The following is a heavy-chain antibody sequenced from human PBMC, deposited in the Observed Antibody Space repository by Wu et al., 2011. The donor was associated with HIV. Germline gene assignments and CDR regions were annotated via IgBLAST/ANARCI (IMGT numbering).Heavy chain of an antibody. CDR3: ARDPPGYPYFFDY. V-gene: IGHV1-18*01. CDR1: GYSFTNYG. Sequence: QVQLVQSGNEVKKPGASVKVSCQASGYSFTNYGISWVRQAPGQGLEWMGWINVYSGHTDYAQKVQGRVTMTTDASTSTVYMEVRSLRSDDTAVYYCARDPPGYPYFFDYWGQGTLVTVSS. CDR2: INVYSGHT. J-gene: IGHJ4*02. D-gene: IGHD5-12*01.